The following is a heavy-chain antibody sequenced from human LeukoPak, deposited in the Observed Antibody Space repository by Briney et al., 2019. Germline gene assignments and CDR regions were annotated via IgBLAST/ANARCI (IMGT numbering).Heavy chain of an antibody. CDR2: INPTGGST. Sequence: TSVKVSCKASGYTFPSYFMHWVRQAPGQGLEWMGIINPTGGSTTYAQKFQGRVTMTRDTSTSTVYMELSSLRSDDTAVYYCARTAARRFDYWGQGTLVTVSS. D-gene: IGHD6-6*01. J-gene: IGHJ4*02. V-gene: IGHV1-46*01. CDR3: ARTAARRFDY. CDR1: GYTFPSYF.